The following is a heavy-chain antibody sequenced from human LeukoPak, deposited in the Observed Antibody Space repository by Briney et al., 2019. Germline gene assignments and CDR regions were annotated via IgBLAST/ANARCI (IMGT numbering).Heavy chain of an antibody. D-gene: IGHD6-19*01. V-gene: IGHV1-46*01. CDR3: ARVHDSDWYFDY. CDR2: IKPSGGST. Sequence: ASVKVSCKASGYSFTTYYMHWVRQAPGQGLEWMGIIKPSGGSTSYAQKFQDRVTMTRNTSTSTVYKELSSLRSEDTAVYVCARVHDSDWYFDYWGQGTLVTVSS. J-gene: IGHJ4*02. CDR1: GYSFTTYY.